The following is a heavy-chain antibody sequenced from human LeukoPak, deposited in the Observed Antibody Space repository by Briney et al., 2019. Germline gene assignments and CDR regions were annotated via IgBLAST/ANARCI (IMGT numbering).Heavy chain of an antibody. D-gene: IGHD1-26*01. CDR2: INHSGST. V-gene: IGHV4-34*01. Sequence: PSETLSLTCAVYGGSFSGYYWSWIRQPPGKGLEWIGEINHSGSTYYNPSLKSRVTISVDRSKNQFSLKLSSVTAADTAVYYCARAPYSGSYFDYWGQGTLVTVSS. J-gene: IGHJ4*02. CDR3: ARAPYSGSYFDY. CDR1: GGSFSGYY.